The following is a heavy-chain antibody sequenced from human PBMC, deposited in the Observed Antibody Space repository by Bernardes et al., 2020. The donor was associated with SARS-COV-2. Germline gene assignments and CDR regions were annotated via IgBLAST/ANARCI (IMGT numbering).Heavy chain of an antibody. D-gene: IGHD3-10*01. CDR1: GFTFSSYA. CDR3: ARDRITMVRGVILYYYGMDV. V-gene: IGHV3-30*04. Sequence: GGSLRLSCAASGFTFSSYAMHWVRQAPGKGLEWVAVISYDGSNKYYADSVKGRFTIPRDNSKNTLYLQMNSLRAEDTAVYYCARDRITMVRGVILYYYGMDVWGQGTTVTVSS. J-gene: IGHJ6*02. CDR2: ISYDGSNK.